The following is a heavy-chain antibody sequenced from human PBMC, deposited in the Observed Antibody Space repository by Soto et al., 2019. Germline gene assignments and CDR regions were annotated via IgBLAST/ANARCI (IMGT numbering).Heavy chain of an antibody. Sequence: KPSETLSLTCTVSGGSISSSSYYWGWIRQPPGKGLEWIGSIYYSGSTYYNPSLKSRVTISVDTSKNQFSLKLSSVTAADTAVYYCAKAWGVLPPNWFDPWGQGTLVTVSS. V-gene: IGHV4-39*01. CDR1: GGSISSSSYY. D-gene: IGHD3-16*01. J-gene: IGHJ5*02. CDR3: AKAWGVLPPNWFDP. CDR2: IYYSGST.